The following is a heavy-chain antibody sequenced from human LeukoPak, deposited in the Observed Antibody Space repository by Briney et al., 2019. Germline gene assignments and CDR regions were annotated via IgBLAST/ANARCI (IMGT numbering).Heavy chain of an antibody. CDR1: GGTFSSYA. CDR3: ARDRAARPIGTYYFDY. Sequence: SVKVSCKASGGTFSSYAISWVRQAPGQGLEWMGRIIPILGIANYAQKFQGRVTITADKSTSTAYMELSSLRSEDTAVYYCARDRAARPIGTYYFDYWGQGTLVTVSS. CDR2: IIPILGIA. J-gene: IGHJ4*02. V-gene: IGHV1-69*04. D-gene: IGHD6-6*01.